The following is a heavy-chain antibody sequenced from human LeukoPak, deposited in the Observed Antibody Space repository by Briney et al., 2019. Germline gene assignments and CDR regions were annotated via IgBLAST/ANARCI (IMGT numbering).Heavy chain of an antibody. V-gene: IGHV4-59*01. CDR2: IYYSGTT. CDR3: ARGSPTPDY. J-gene: IGHJ4*02. D-gene: IGHD1-26*01. CDR1: GGSINNYY. Sequence: SETLSLTCTVSGGSINNYYWSWIRQPPGKGLEWIGYIYYSGTTNYNPSLKSRVTLSVDTSKNQFSLRLTSVTAADTAVYFCARGSPTPDYWGQGTLVTVSS.